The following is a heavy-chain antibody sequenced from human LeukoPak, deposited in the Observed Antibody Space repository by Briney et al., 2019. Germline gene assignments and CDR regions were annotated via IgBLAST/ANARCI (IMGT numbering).Heavy chain of an antibody. CDR3: AKGSDFWSGYPYY. D-gene: IGHD3-3*01. Sequence: PGGSLRLSCAASGFTFSNYAMSWVRQAPGKGLGWVSSISGSGGDTHYADSVKGRFTIFRDTSKNTLFLQMNSLRAEDTAVYYCAKGSDFWSGYPYYWGQGTLVTVSS. CDR1: GFTFSNYA. CDR2: ISGSGGDT. V-gene: IGHV3-23*01. J-gene: IGHJ4*02.